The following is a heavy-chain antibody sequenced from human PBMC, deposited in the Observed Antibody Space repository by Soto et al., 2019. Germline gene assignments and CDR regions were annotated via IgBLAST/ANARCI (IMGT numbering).Heavy chain of an antibody. V-gene: IGHV3-33*01. CDR1: GFNFNNYG. Sequence: QVQLVESGGGVVQPGRSLRLSCAASGFNFNNYGMHWVRQAPGKGLEWVAVIWNDGNGYYYANSVKDRFTISRDNSKNTLFLQMSSLRADDTAVYYCARRQISPPTRGAASARGGMDVWGQGTTVTVSS. D-gene: IGHD6-13*01. CDR2: IWNDGNGY. J-gene: IGHJ6*02. CDR3: ARRQISPPTRGAASARGGMDV.